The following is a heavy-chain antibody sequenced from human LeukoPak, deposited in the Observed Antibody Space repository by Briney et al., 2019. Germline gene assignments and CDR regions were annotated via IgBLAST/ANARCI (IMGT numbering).Heavy chain of an antibody. V-gene: IGHV5-51*01. Sequence: GESLKISCQGFGXPFTTSWIGWVRQLPGKGLEWTAIIYAGNSDAKYSPSFQGQVSISTDRSISTAYLHWSSLKASDTAIYYCAIINHPDGRVYWGQGTLVTVSS. D-gene: IGHD1-14*01. CDR1: GXPFTTSW. J-gene: IGHJ4*02. CDR2: IYAGNSDA. CDR3: AIINHPDGRVY.